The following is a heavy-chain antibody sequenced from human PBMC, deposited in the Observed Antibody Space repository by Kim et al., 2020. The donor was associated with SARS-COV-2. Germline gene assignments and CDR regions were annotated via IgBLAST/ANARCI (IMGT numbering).Heavy chain of an antibody. CDR1: GFTFSSYE. CDR3: AREVATTPDAFDI. CDR2: ISKSGTGR. D-gene: IGHD5-12*01. V-gene: IGHV3-48*03. J-gene: IGHJ3*02. Sequence: GGSLRLSCAVSGFTFSSYEMNWVRQAPGKGLEWVSYISKSGTGRQYADSVKDRFTISRDNAKNSLYLQMNSLRAEDTAFYYCAREVATTPDAFDIWGQGTLVTVSS.